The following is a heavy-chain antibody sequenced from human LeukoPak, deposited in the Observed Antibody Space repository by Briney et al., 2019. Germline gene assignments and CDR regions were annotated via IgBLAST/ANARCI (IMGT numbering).Heavy chain of an antibody. J-gene: IGHJ4*02. Sequence: GGSPRLSCAASAFTFNRYWMNRVRQAPGKGLEWVAGIDGDGTEKYYVESVKGRFTISRDNAKKSVYLQMNSLRADDTAVYYCARAITVVDSYWGQGTLVTVSS. CDR2: IDGDGTEK. V-gene: IGHV3-7*01. CDR3: ARAITVVDSY. CDR1: AFTFNRYW. D-gene: IGHD2-2*01.